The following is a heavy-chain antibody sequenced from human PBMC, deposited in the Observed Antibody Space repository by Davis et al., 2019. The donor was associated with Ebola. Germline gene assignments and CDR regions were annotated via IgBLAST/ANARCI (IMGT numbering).Heavy chain of an antibody. CDR2: ISAYNGNT. CDR1: GYTFTSYG. V-gene: IGHV1-18*04. Sequence: AASVKVSCKASGYTFTSYGISWVRQAPGQGLEWMGRISAYNGNTNYAQKLQGRVTMTTDTSTSTAYMELRSLRSDDTAVYYCARVANYSDSSGYYYVPKVYYFDYWGQGTLVTVSS. J-gene: IGHJ4*02. CDR3: ARVANYSDSSGYYYVPKVYYFDY. D-gene: IGHD3-22*01.